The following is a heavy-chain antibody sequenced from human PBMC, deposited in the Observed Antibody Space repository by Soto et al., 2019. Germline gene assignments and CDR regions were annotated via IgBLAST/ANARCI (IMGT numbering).Heavy chain of an antibody. V-gene: IGHV4-4*07. D-gene: IGHD3-3*01. CDR3: ARGGQDFWSGPFDY. CDR2: IDNSGST. CDR1: GGSISNYF. J-gene: IGHJ4*02. Sequence: KSSETLSLTXTVSGGSISNYFCNWIRQPAGKGLEWIGRIDNSGSTNYNPSLKSRITMSADTSRNQFSLKLNSVTAADTAVYYCARGGQDFWSGPFDYWGQGALVTVSS.